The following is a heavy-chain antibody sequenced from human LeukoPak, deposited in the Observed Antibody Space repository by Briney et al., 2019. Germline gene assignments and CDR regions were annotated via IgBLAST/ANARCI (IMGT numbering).Heavy chain of an antibody. V-gene: IGHV1-18*01. Sequence: ASVKVSCKASGYTFTSYGISWVRQAPGQGLEWMGWISAYNGNTNYAQKLQGRVTMTTDTSTSTAYMELRSLRSDDTAVYYCARDGRFLEWLLGYLDYWGQGTLVTVSS. CDR1: GYTFTSYG. CDR3: ARDGRFLEWLLGYLDY. J-gene: IGHJ4*02. CDR2: ISAYNGNT. D-gene: IGHD3-3*01.